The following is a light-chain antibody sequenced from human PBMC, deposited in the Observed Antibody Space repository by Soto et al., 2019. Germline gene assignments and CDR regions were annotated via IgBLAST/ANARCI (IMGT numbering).Light chain of an antibody. Sequence: DIQMTQSPSTLAAFVGDRVTITCRASQNISTWLAWYQQKPGKAPKLLIYDASSFEGGVPSRFSVSGSGTEFTLTIRSLQPDDFATYYCQPYNGYSRTFGQGTKVEIK. CDR3: QPYNGYSRT. CDR1: QNISTW. J-gene: IGKJ1*01. CDR2: DAS. V-gene: IGKV1-5*01.